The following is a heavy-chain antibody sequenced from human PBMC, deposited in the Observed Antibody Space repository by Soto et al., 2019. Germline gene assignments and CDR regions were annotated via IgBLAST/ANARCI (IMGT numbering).Heavy chain of an antibody. D-gene: IGHD2-8*01. Sequence: GASVKVSCKASGYTFTSYDINWVRQATGQGLEWMGWMNPNSGNTGYAQKFQGGVTMTRNTSISTAYMELSSLRSEDTAVYYCARAGIVLMVYTAFDIWGQGTMVTVSS. CDR3: ARAGIVLMVYTAFDI. V-gene: IGHV1-8*01. J-gene: IGHJ3*02. CDR1: GYTFTSYD. CDR2: MNPNSGNT.